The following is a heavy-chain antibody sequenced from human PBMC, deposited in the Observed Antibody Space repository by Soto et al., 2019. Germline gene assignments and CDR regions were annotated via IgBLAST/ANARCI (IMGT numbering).Heavy chain of an antibody. D-gene: IGHD3-3*01. CDR1: GFTFDDYA. J-gene: IGHJ5*02. V-gene: IGHV3-43D*04. CDR3: AKDYHIRFLEWSLAT. CDR2: ISWDGGST. Sequence: PGGSLRLSCAASGFTFDDYAMHWVRQAPGKGLGWVSLISWDGGSTYYADSVKGRFTISRDNSKNSLYLQMNSLRAEDTALYYCAKDYHIRFLEWSLATWGQGTLVTVSS.